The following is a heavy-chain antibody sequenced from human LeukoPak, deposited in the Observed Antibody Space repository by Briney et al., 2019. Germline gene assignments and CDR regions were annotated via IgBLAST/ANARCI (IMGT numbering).Heavy chain of an antibody. J-gene: IGHJ4*02. V-gene: IGHV3-11*05. CDR1: GFSVSDYS. CDR2: VMSGRGST. Sequence: PGGSLRLSCAASGFSVSDYSISWIRQSPGKGPEWISYVMSGRGSTNYADSVKGRFTISRDNDKNSVALQLDGLRADDTAVYFCTRERRGSYYAFESWGQGTLVTVSS. D-gene: IGHD3-16*01. CDR3: TRERRGSYYAFES.